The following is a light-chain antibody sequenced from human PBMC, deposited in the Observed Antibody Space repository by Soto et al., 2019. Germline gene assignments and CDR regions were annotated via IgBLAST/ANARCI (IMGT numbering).Light chain of an antibody. J-gene: IGKJ1*01. CDR1: QRVSSSY. CDR2: GAS. CDR3: QQYGSSPWT. V-gene: IGKV3-20*01. Sequence: EIVLTQSPGTLSLSPGERATLSCRASQRVSSSYLAWYQQKPGQAPRLLIYGASSRATGIPDRFSGSGSGTDFTLTIIRLEPEDFPVYYCQQYGSSPWTFCQGTKVEIK.